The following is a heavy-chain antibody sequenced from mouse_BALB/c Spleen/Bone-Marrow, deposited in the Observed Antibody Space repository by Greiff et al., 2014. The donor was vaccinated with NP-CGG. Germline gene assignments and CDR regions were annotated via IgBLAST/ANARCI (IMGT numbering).Heavy chain of an antibody. CDR1: GYTFTRYV. CDR3: ASETPATSYYALDY. Sequence: EVKLLESGPELVKPGASVKMSCKASGYTFTRYVIHWVRQKPGQGLEWIGYINPYNDGIKYNEKFKGKATLTSDKSSSTAYMELNILTSKDSAVYYCASETPATSYYALDYWGQGTSVTVSS. D-gene: IGHD1-1*01. J-gene: IGHJ4*01. CDR2: INPYNDGI. V-gene: IGHV1-14*01.